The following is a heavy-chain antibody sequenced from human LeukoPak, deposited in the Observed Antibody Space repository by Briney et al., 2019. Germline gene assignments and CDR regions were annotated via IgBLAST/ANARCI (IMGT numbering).Heavy chain of an antibody. V-gene: IGHV3-7*01. J-gene: IGHJ4*02. CDR1: GFTFSSYW. CDR2: IKQDGSEK. Sequence: GGSLRLSCAASGFTFSSYWMTWVCQAPGKGLEWVANIKQDGSEKYYVDSVKGRFTISRDSAKNSLYLQMNSLRAEDTAVYYCARETVDTAFDYWGQGTLVTVSS. D-gene: IGHD5-18*01. CDR3: ARETVDTAFDY.